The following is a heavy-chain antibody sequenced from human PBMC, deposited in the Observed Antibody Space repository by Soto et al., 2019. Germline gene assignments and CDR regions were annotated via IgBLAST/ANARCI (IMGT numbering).Heavy chain of an antibody. CDR1: GYTFTSYD. J-gene: IGHJ2*01. Sequence: ASVKVSCKASGYTFTSYDINWVRQATGQGLEWMGWMNPNSGNTGYAQKFQGRVTMTRNTSISTAYMELSSLRSEDTAVYYCAIGVRYFDWLLENYWYFDLWGRGTLVTVSS. CDR2: MNPNSGNT. V-gene: IGHV1-8*01. CDR3: AIGVRYFDWLLENYWYFDL. D-gene: IGHD3-9*01.